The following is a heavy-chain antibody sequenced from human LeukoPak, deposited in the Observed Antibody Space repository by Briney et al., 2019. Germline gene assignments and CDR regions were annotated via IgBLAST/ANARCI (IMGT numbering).Heavy chain of an antibody. D-gene: IGHD3-3*01. Sequence: VASVNVSCKASGYTFTGYYMHWVRQAPGQGLEWMGWINPNSGGTNYAQKFQGWVTMTRETSISTAYMELSRLRSDDTAVYYCARGPENTIFGVVTPRRFMDVWGQGTTVTVSS. CDR3: ARGPENTIFGVVTPRRFMDV. J-gene: IGHJ6*02. CDR1: GYTFTGYY. V-gene: IGHV1-2*04. CDR2: INPNSGGT.